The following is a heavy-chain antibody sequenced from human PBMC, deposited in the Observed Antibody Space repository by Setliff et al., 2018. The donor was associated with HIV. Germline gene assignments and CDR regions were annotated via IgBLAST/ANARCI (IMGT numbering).Heavy chain of an antibody. CDR3: ARARGSMGYINTFDV. D-gene: IGHD3-16*01. Sequence: KSSETLSLTCTVSGASINSQSDYWNWIRQPAGKELEWIGHIYASGYTYYKPSLESRVTISVDTSKSQFSLKLHSVTAADTAVYYCARARGSMGYINTFDVWGQGSLVTVSS. CDR2: IYASGYT. J-gene: IGHJ4*02. CDR1: GASINSQSDY. V-gene: IGHV4-61*09.